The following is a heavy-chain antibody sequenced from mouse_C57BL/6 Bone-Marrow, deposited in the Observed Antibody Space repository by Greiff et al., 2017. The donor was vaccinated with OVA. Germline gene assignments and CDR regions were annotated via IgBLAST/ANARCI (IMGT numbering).Heavy chain of an antibody. CDR3: ARHDGSSYSY. CDR2: ISSGGSYT. D-gene: IGHD1-1*01. CDR1: GFTFSSYG. Sequence: EVMLVESGGDLVKPGGSLKLSCAASGFTFSSYGMSWVRQTPDKRLEWVATISSGGSYTYYPDSVKGQFTISRDNAKNTLYLQMSSLKSEDTAMYYCARHDGSSYSYWGQGTTLTVSS. V-gene: IGHV5-6*01. J-gene: IGHJ2*01.